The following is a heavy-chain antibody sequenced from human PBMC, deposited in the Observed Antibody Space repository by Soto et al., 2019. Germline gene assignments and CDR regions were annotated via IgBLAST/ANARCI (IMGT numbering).Heavy chain of an antibody. D-gene: IGHD6-19*01. CDR1: GFTFNSYS. CDR2: ITSSSSSI. V-gene: IGHV3-21*01. J-gene: IGHJ4*02. Sequence: EVQLVESGGGLVKPGGTLRLSCAASGFTFNSYSMNWVRQAPGTRLEWVSSITSSSSSIYYADSVKGRFTISIDNAKNSLYLQMNSLRADDTAVYYCARAVAVDYWGQGTLVTVAS. CDR3: ARAVAVDY.